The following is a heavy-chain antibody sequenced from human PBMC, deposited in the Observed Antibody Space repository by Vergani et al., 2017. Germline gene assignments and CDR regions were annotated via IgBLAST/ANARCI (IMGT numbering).Heavy chain of an antibody. CDR2: IKSDGSST. CDR1: GFTFSSSW. J-gene: IGHJ5*02. V-gene: IGHV3-74*01. D-gene: IGHD6-6*01. CDR3: ARARIAQNWFDP. Sequence: EVQLVESGGGLVQPGGSLRLSCAASGFTFSSSWMHWVRHAPGKGLVWVSRIKSDGSSTSYAQKFQGRVTMTRDTSTSTVYMELSSLRSEDTAVYYCARARIAQNWFDPWGQGTLVTVSS.